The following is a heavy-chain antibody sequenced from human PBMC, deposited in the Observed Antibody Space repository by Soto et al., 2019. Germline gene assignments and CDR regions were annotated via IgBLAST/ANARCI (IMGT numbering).Heavy chain of an antibody. Sequence: ASLKVSCKTSGSTFTGYYMHCVRHSPGQGLEWMGWINPNSGGTNYAQKFQGWVTMTRDTSISTAYMELSRLRSDDTAVYYCARDRLSGKDAFDIWGQGTMVTVSS. CDR3: ARDRLSGKDAFDI. CDR1: GSTFTGYY. V-gene: IGHV1-2*04. J-gene: IGHJ3*02. CDR2: INPNSGGT. D-gene: IGHD6-25*01.